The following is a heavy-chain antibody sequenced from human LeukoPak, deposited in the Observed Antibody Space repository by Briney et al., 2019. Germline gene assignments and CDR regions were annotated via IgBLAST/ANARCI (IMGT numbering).Heavy chain of an antibody. J-gene: IGHJ4*02. CDR2: ISDNGGGA. CDR1: GFIFRNYA. D-gene: IGHD4/OR15-4a*01. Sequence: GGSLRLSCGASGFIFRNYAMSGVRQAPGEGLKWVAGISDNGGGAYYAESLKGRFTISRDNSKNMLYLQMNSLRVEDTAVYYCAKESGPLGAPLYDYWGRGILVTASS. CDR3: AKESGPLGAPLYDY. V-gene: IGHV3-23*01.